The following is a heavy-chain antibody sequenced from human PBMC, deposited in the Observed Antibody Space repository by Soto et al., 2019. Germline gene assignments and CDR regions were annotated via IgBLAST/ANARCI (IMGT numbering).Heavy chain of an antibody. CDR2: IAPIVDMA. Sequence: QVQLVQSGAEVKKPGSSVRVSCKTSGGTFTKYAISWLRQAPGQGLEWVGGIAPIVDMADYARKFQGRLTITADKSTSTAYMELSNLRSEDTAVYYCARGHCSSGTCYSWFDSWGQGTLVTVSS. D-gene: IGHD2-2*02. J-gene: IGHJ5*01. CDR1: GGTFTKYA. CDR3: ARGHCSSGTCYSWFDS. V-gene: IGHV1-69*17.